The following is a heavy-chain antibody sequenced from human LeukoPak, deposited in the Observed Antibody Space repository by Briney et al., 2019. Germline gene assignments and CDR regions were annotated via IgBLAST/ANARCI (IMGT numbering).Heavy chain of an antibody. D-gene: IGHD3-22*01. J-gene: IGHJ4*02. CDR3: ARHDSSGYYYPFDY. Sequence: SETLSLTCAVYGGSFSGYYWSWIRQPPGKGLEWIGEINHSGSTNYNPSLKSRVTISVDTSKNQFSLKLSSVTAADTAVYYCARHDSSGYYYPFDYWGQGTLVTVSS. CDR2: INHSGST. CDR1: GGSFSGYY. V-gene: IGHV4-34*01.